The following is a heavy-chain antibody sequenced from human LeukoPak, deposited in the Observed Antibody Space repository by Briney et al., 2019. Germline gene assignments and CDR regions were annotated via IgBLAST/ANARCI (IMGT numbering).Heavy chain of an antibody. CDR2: IIPIFGTA. Sequence: ASVKVSCKASGGTFSSYAISWVRQAPGQGREWMGGIIPIFGTANYAQKFQGRVTITTDESTSTAYMELSSLRSEATAVYYCVVVVVIGYNWFDPWGQGTLVTVSS. CDR1: GGTFSSYA. CDR3: VVVVVIGYNWFDP. D-gene: IGHD3-22*01. J-gene: IGHJ5*02. V-gene: IGHV1-69*05.